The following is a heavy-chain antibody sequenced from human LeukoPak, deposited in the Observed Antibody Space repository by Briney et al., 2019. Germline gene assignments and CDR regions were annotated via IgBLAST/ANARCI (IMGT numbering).Heavy chain of an antibody. D-gene: IGHD6-19*01. V-gene: IGHV3-21*01. CDR1: GFTFGTYS. J-gene: IGHJ6*02. CDR3: ARDPGAGDV. Sequence: GGSLRLSCAASGFTFGTYSMNWVRQAPGKGLEWISSISSSSSHMYYADSVRGRFTISRDNAKNSLYLQMNSLRVEDTAVYYCARDPGAGDVWGQGTMVTVSS. CDR2: ISSSSSHM.